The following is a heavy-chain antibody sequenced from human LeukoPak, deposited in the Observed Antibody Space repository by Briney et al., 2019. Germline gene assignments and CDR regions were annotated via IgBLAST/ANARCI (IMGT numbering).Heavy chain of an antibody. Sequence: PSETLSLTCTVSGGSISSSSYYWGWIRQPPGKGLEWIGSIYYSGSTYYNPSLKSRVTISVDTSKNQFSLKLSSVTAADTAVYYCARQKWFGERPSFDYWGQGTLVTVSS. V-gene: IGHV4-39*01. CDR3: ARQKWFGERPSFDY. J-gene: IGHJ4*02. D-gene: IGHD3-10*01. CDR2: IYYSGST. CDR1: GGSISSSSYY.